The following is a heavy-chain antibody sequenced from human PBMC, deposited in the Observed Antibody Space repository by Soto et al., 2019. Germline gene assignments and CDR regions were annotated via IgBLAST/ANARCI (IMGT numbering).Heavy chain of an antibody. CDR3: ARLMMDRSWYFDWFDP. CDR2: IYYSGST. V-gene: IGHV4-39*01. CDR1: GGSISSSSYY. D-gene: IGHD6-13*01. Sequence: SEPLSHNCTVSGGSISSSSYYWDWIRQPPGKGLEWIGSIYYSGSTYYNPSLKSRVTISVDTSKNQFSLKLSSVTAADTALYFCARLMMDRSWYFDWFDPWGQGTLVTVSS. J-gene: IGHJ5*02.